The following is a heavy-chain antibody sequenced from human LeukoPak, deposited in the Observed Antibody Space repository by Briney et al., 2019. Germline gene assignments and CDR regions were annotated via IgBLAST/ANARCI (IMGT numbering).Heavy chain of an antibody. V-gene: IGHV4-34*01. CDR3: ARERCSSTSCYAKGFYFDY. J-gene: IGHJ4*02. CDR2: INHSGST. Sequence: SETLSLTCAVYGGSFSGYYWSWIRQPPGKGLEWIGEINHSGSTNYNPSLKSRVTISVDTSKNQFSLKLSSVTAADTAVYYCARERCSSTSCYAKGFYFDYWGQGTLVTVSS. D-gene: IGHD2-2*01. CDR1: GGSFSGYY.